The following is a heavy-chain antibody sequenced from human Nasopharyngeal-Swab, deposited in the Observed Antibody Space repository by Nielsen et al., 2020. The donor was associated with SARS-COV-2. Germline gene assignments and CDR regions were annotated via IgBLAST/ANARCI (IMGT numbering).Heavy chain of an antibody. CDR3: ARRGVVVRGGYYFDY. CDR2: IYYSGST. Sequence: PGKGLEWIGSIYYSGSTYYNPSLKSRVTISVDTSKNQFSLKLSSVTAADTAVYYCARRGVVVRGGYYFDYWGQGTLGTVSS. J-gene: IGHJ4*02. D-gene: IGHD2-15*01. V-gene: IGHV4-39*01.